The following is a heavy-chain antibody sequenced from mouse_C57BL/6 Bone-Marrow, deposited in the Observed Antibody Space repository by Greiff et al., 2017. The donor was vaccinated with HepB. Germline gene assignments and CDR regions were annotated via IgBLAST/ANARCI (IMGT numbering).Heavy chain of an antibody. CDR1: GFTFSSYG. CDR2: ISSGGSYT. V-gene: IGHV5-6*01. CDR3: ARTSSSMDY. Sequence: EVQGVESGGDLVKPGGSLKLSCAASGFTFSSYGMSWVRQTPDKRLEWVATISSGGSYTYYPDSVKGRFTISRDNAKNTLYLQMSSLKSEDTAMYYCARTSSSMDYWGQGTSVTVSS. J-gene: IGHJ4*01.